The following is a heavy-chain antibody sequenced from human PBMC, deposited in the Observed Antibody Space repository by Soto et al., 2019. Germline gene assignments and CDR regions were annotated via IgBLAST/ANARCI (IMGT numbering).Heavy chain of an antibody. V-gene: IGHV1-3*01. J-gene: IGHJ6*04. Sequence: ASVNVSCKASGYTFTSYAMHWVRQAPGQRLEWMGWINAGNGNTKYSQKFQGRVTITRDTSASTAYMELSSLRSEDTAVYYCARSTTVTTFRYYGTEVWGKGTTVTVSS. D-gene: IGHD4-4*01. CDR1: GYTFTSYA. CDR3: ARSTTVTTFRYYGTEV. CDR2: INAGNGNT.